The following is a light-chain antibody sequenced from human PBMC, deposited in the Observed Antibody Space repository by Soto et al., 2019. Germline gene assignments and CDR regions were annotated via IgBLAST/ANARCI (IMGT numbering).Light chain of an antibody. CDR3: TSYTSRNTYV. Sequence: QSALTQPASGSGSPGQSITISCTGTSSDVGGYNYVSWYQQHPGKAPKLMIYDVSNRPSGIANRFSGSKSGITASLTISGLLPEDEADYYCTSYTSRNTYVFGTGTKLTVL. CDR2: DVS. J-gene: IGLJ1*01. CDR1: SSDVGGYNY. V-gene: IGLV2-14*01.